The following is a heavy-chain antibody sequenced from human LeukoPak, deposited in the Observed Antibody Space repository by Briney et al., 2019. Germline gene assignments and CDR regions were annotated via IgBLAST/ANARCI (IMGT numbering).Heavy chain of an antibody. CDR3: AKSVGYHSDRSGYYWLGTFDS. Sequence: GGSLRLSCVASGFTFSTYPMSWVRQAAGKGLEWVSAISGGGVKTYYADSVKGRFTISRDESKNTLYLQINSLRAEDTAVYYCAKSVGYHSDRSGYYWLGTFDSWGQGTLVTVSS. CDR2: ISGGGVKT. J-gene: IGHJ4*02. CDR1: GFTFSTYP. V-gene: IGHV3-23*01. D-gene: IGHD3-22*01.